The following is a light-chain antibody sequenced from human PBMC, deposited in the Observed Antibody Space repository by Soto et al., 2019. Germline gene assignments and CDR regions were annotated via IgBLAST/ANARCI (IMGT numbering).Light chain of an antibody. V-gene: IGKV3-11*01. CDR1: QSVSSY. Sequence: EIVLTQSPATLSLSPGERATLSCRASQSVSSYLAWYQQKPGQAPRLLIYDASNRATGIPARFSGSGSGTDFTLTISSLEPEDFAVYCCQQRSNWPLTFGGGTKVESK. CDR3: QQRSNWPLT. CDR2: DAS. J-gene: IGKJ4*01.